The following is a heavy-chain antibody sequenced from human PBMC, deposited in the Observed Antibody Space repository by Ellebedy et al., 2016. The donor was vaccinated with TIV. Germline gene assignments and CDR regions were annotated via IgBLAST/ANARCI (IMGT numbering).Heavy chain of an antibody. CDR2: ISHDGGRK. J-gene: IGHJ4*02. Sequence: PGGSLRLSCLANGFSFSRRAIHWLRQSPGKGPEWLAVISHDGGRKAYAPSARGRFTLSRDNSRQVVYLGLYRLTTEDTAVYYCARDDVDAASGWGHFFDHWGRGSPVIVSA. V-gene: IGHV3-30*01. CDR1: GFSFSRRA. D-gene: IGHD3-16*01. CDR3: ARDDVDAASGWGHFFDH.